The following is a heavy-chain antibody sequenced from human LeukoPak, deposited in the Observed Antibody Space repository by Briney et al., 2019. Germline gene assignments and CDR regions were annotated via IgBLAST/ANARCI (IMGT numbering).Heavy chain of an antibody. CDR3: ARHHSSGWTRDAFDI. D-gene: IGHD6-19*01. CDR2: IFPSDSDT. J-gene: IGHJ3*02. CDR1: GYRFTSYW. Sequence: GESLKISCKGSGYRFTSYWIGWVRQMPGKGLEWMGIIFPSDSDTRYSPSFQGQVTISADKSISTAYLQWSSLKASDTAMYYCARHHSSGWTRDAFDIWGQGTMVTVSS. V-gene: IGHV5-51*01.